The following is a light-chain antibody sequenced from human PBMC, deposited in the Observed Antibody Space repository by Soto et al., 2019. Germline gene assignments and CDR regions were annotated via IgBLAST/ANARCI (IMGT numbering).Light chain of an antibody. CDR3: LQHNTYIGTWT. CDR1: QYINTR. Sequence: EIVLTQSPATLSSFPGDRVALSCRASQYINTRLAWYQHRPGQAPRLLIYGASTRATGIPARFSGSGSGTEFTLTISSMQPDDFATYFCLQHNTYIGTWTFGQGTKVDIK. V-gene: IGKV3-15*01. CDR2: GAS. J-gene: IGKJ1*01.